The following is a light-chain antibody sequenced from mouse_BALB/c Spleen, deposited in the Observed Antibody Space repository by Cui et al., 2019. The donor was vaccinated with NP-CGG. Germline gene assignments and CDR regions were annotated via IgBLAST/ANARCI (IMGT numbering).Light chain of an antibody. V-gene: IGLV1*01. Sequence: QAVVTQESALTTSPGETVTLTCRSRTGADTTRNYANWVQKKPDHLFPGLIGGTNNRAPGVPASFSGSLIGDKAALTITGAQTEDEAIYFFALWYSNHWVFGGGTKLTVL. CDR2: GTN. CDR1: TGADTTRNY. J-gene: IGLJ1*01. CDR3: ALWYSNHWV.